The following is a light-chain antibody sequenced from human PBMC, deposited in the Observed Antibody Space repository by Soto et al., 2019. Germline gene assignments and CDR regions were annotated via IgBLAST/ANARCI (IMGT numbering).Light chain of an antibody. Sequence: VMTQAPATLSVSPGERATLSCRASQTINNNIAWYQLKDGQVPRLLIYGASTRATDIPARFRGSGSGTEFTHTISSLQSEDFAVYHCQQYGGLPQTLGQGTKVYIK. CDR3: QQYGGLPQT. J-gene: IGKJ1*01. CDR1: QTINNN. V-gene: IGKV3-15*01. CDR2: GAS.